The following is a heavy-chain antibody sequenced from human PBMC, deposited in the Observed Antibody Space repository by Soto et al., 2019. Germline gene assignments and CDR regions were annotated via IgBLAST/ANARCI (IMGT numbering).Heavy chain of an antibody. D-gene: IGHD3-16*01. J-gene: IGHJ4*02. Sequence: PSETLSLTCIVSGGSISSNDFYWSWIRQHPGKGLEWIGYIYYSGNTYYNPSLKSRVTILVDTSKNQFSLKVSSVAAADTAVYYCARRYGGNFDYWGQGTRVTVSS. CDR1: GGSISSNDFY. CDR2: IYYSGNT. CDR3: ARRYGGNFDY. V-gene: IGHV4-31*03.